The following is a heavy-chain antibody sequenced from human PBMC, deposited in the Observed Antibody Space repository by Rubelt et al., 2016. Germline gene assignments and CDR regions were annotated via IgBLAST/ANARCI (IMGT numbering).Heavy chain of an antibody. CDR3: ARVGALAARKIYYFDY. CDR2: IIPIFGTA. Sequence: QVQLVQSGAEVKKPGSSVKVSCKASGGTFSSYAISWVRQAPGQGLEWMGGIIPIFGTANYAQKFQGRGTITADESTSTAYMELSSLRSEETAVYYCARVGALAARKIYYFDYWGQGTLVTVSS. D-gene: IGHD6-6*01. J-gene: IGHJ4*02. CDR1: GGTFSSYA. V-gene: IGHV1-69*01.